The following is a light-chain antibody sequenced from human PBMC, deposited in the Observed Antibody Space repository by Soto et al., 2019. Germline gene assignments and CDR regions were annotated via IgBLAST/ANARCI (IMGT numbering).Light chain of an antibody. CDR1: QSVSSR. CDR2: KAS. J-gene: IGKJ3*01. CDR3: QQYNSYSS. Sequence: DIQMTQSPPILSASVGDRVTITCRASQSVSSRLAWYQQKPGKAPKLLLYKASSLESGVPSRFSGSGSGTEFTLTISSLEPDDFAAYYCQQYNSYSSFGAGTKVDVK. V-gene: IGKV1-5*03.